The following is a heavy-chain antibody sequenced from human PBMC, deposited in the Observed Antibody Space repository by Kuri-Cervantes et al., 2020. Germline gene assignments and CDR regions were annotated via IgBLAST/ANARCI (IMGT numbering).Heavy chain of an antibody. CDR2: INPNSGGT. CDR3: ARDSSRGYMDV. D-gene: IGHD2-2*01. V-gene: IGHV1-2*04. CDR1: GYTFTSYD. Sequence: ASVKVSCKASGYTFTSYDINWVRQATGQGLEWMGWINPNSGGTNYAQKFQGWVTMTRDTSISTAYMELSRLRSDDTAVYYCARDSSRGYMDVWGKGTTVTVSS. J-gene: IGHJ6*03.